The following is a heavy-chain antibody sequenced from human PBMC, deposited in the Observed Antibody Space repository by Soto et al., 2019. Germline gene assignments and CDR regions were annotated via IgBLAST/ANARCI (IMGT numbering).Heavy chain of an antibody. J-gene: IGHJ6*02. CDR2: IYYRGNTT. D-gene: IGHD3-10*01. Sequence: SETLSLTCTVSGGSINHYYWTWIRQPPGKGLEWMGYIYYRGNTTKNNPPLKNRVNLSVEKSKNQFSLKLSSVTAADTAVYFCARESREFSSSGGLDVWGQGTTVTVSS. CDR1: GGSINHYY. V-gene: IGHV4-59*01. CDR3: ARESREFSSSGGLDV.